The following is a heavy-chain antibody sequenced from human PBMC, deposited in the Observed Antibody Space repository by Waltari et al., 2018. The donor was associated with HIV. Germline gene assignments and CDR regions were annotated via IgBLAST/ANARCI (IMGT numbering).Heavy chain of an antibody. CDR2: TSFDGTNN. D-gene: IGHD3-22*01. CDR3: AKDRSGSLHYFYYYGMDV. J-gene: IGHJ6*04. V-gene: IGHV3-30*01. Sequence: QVQLVESGGGVVRPGGSLRLSCSASGFMFGGYVWHWVRQAPGKGLEWVAATSFDGTNNYYAHSVKGRFTISRDNIKNILHLQMNSLKIEDMAVYYCAKDRSGSLHYFYYYGMDVWGKGTTVAVSS. CDR1: GFMFGGYV.